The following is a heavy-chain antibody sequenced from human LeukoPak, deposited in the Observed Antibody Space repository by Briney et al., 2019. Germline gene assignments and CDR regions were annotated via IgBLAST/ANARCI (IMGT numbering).Heavy chain of an antibody. CDR1: GGSISSSNHC. Sequence: SEALSLTCTVSGGSISSSNHCWGWIRQPPGKGLEWIGSICFSGSTYYNPSLSSRVTISVDRSKNQFSLKLSSVTAADTAVYYCARIPVPRYCSSTSCEKSTYFDYWGQGTLVTVSS. D-gene: IGHD2-2*01. CDR3: ARIPVPRYCSSTSCEKSTYFDY. CDR2: ICFSGST. V-gene: IGHV4-39*07. J-gene: IGHJ4*02.